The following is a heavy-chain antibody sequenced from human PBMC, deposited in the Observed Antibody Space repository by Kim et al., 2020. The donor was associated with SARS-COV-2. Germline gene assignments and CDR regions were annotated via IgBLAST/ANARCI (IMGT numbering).Heavy chain of an antibody. CDR1: GYTFTSYA. D-gene: IGHD6-13*01. CDR2: INAGNGNT. V-gene: IGHV1-3*01. Sequence: ASVKVSCKASGYTFTSYAMHWVRQAPGQRLEWMGWINAGNGNTKYSQKFQGRVTITRDTSASTAYMELSSLRSEDTAVYYCARDRSSSWWVYYYYGMDVWGQGTTVTVSS. J-gene: IGHJ6*02. CDR3: ARDRSSSWWVYYYYGMDV.